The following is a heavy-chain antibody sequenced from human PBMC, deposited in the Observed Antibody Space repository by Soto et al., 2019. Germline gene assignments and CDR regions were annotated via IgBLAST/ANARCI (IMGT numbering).Heavy chain of an antibody. V-gene: IGHV3-74*02. CDR1: GFDFSTYW. Sequence: EVQLVESGGGLVHPGGSLRLSCAAPGFDFSTYWMHWVRQAPGKGLVWVSRISGGGGTTYADSVEGRFTISRDNANNIVYMQKNSLTEEDTALYFCIRASGVAGTGEYFWGQGTLVTVSS. J-gene: IGHJ4*02. CDR2: ISGGGGT. D-gene: IGHD6-19*01. CDR3: IRASGVAGTGEYF.